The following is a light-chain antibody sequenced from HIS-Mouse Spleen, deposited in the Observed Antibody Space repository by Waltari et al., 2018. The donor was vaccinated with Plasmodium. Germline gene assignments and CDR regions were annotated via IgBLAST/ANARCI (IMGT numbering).Light chain of an antibody. CDR3: QQRSNWPPWT. Sequence: EIVLTQSPATLSLSPGERATLSCRASQSFSSYLAWYQQKPGQAPRLLIYDAPNRATGIPARFSGSGSGTDFTLTISSLEPEDFAVYYCQQRSNWPPWTFGQGTKVEIK. CDR2: DAP. J-gene: IGKJ1*01. CDR1: QSFSSY. V-gene: IGKV3-11*01.